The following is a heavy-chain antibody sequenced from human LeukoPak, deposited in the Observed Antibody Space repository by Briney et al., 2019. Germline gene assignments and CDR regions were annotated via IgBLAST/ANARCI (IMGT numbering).Heavy chain of an antibody. J-gene: IGHJ4*02. V-gene: IGHV3-23*01. CDR2: ISGSGGST. CDR1: GFTFSSYA. CDR3: AKVFGGYSYGYRRGYLDY. Sequence: PGGSLRLSCAASGFTFSSYAMSWVRHAPGKGLEWVSAISGSGGSTYYADSVKGRFTISRDNSKNTLYLQMNSLRAEDTAVYYCAKVFGGYSYGYRRGYLDYWGQGTLVTVSS. D-gene: IGHD5-18*01.